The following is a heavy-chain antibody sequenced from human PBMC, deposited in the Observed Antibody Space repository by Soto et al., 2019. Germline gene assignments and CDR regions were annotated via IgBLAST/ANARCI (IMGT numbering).Heavy chain of an antibody. Sequence: GGSLRLSYTTSGCTFNTYGRYWVRQAPGKGLEWVAIIWYDGSNKYYGDSVKGRFTISRDNSKNTLYLQMNSLRAEDTALYYCARGDCTGAYCYSWPFNYGVDVWGQGTTVTVSS. D-gene: IGHD2-15*01. V-gene: IGHV3-33*08. CDR3: ARGDCTGAYCYSWPFNYGVDV. CDR2: IWYDGSNK. J-gene: IGHJ6*02. CDR1: GCTFNTYG.